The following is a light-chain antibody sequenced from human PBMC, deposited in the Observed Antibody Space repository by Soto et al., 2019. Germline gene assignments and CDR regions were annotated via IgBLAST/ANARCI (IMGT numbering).Light chain of an antibody. CDR3: QQYNIWPLT. Sequence: EIVMTQSPATLSVSPGERATLSCRASQTVRDNLAWYQQKPGQAPRLLIYGASIRATGIPARFSGSGSGTEFTLTIDTLQSEDFAVYYCQQYNIWPLTFGGGTKVESK. V-gene: IGKV3D-15*03. CDR1: QTVRDN. CDR2: GAS. J-gene: IGKJ4*01.